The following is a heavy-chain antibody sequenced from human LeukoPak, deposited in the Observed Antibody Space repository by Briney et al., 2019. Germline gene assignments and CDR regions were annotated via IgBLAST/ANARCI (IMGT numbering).Heavy chain of an antibody. CDR3: PRDARDIVAVPAAVGPFDL. D-gene: IGHD2-2*01. V-gene: IGHV3-64*01. CDR2: ISGNGGDT. J-gene: IGHJ4*02. Sequence: GGSLRLSCAASGFTFSCYAMCWVRQAPGKGLEYVADISGNGGDTYYATSVKGRSTIATANYKNMLYLQMASLRAEDMAVYYCPRDARDIVAVPAAVGPFDLWGQGTLVSVSS. CDR1: GFTFSCYA.